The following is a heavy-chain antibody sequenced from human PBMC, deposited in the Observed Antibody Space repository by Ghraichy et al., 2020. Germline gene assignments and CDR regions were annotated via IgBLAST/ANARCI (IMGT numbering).Heavy chain of an antibody. CDR3: AKEHITFGGVIVKGAVDY. J-gene: IGHJ4*02. Sequence: GESLNISCAASGFTFSSYGMHWVRQAPGKGLEWVAVISYDGSNKYYADSVKGRFTISRDNSKNTLYLQMNSLRAEDTAVYYCAKEHITFGGVIVKGAVDYWGQGTLVTVSS. CDR1: GFTFSSYG. D-gene: IGHD3-16*02. CDR2: ISYDGSNK. V-gene: IGHV3-30*18.